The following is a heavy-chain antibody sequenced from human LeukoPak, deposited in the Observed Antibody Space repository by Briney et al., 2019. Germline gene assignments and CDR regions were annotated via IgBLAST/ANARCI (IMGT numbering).Heavy chain of an antibody. CDR3: ARYYGPGRDPDY. CDR2: IFYSGST. V-gene: IGHV4-39*01. CDR1: SGSISNSNYY. D-gene: IGHD3-10*01. J-gene: IGHJ4*02. Sequence: SSETLSLTCTVSSGSISNSNYYWGWIRQPPGKGLEWIGSIFYSGSTDYNPSLKSRVTISVDTSKNQFSLKLNSVTAADTAVYFCARYYGPGRDPDYWGQGTLVTVAS.